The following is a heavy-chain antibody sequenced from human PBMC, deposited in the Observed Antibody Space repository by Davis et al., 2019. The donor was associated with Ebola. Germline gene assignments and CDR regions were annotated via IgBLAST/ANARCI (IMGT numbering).Heavy chain of an antibody. CDR2: IIPIFGTA. CDR3: AREDRYCSSTSCPRYPYYYYYGMDV. V-gene: IGHV1-69*13. CDR1: GGTFSSYA. J-gene: IGHJ6*02. D-gene: IGHD2-2*01. Sequence: SVKVSCKASGGTFSSYAISWVRQAPGQGLEWMGGIIPIFGTANYAQKFQGRVTITADESTSTAYMELSSLRSEDTAVYYCAREDRYCSSTSCPRYPYYYYYGMDVWGQGTTVTVSS.